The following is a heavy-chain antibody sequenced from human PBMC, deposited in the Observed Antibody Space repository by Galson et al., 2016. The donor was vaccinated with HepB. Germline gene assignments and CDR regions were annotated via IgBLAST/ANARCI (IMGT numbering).Heavy chain of an antibody. D-gene: IGHD3-22*01. CDR2: INWNGGST. V-gene: IGHV3-20*01. CDR1: GFTFDDYA. CDR3: ARDLRRYYYDSSGYPSSYYYGMDV. J-gene: IGHJ6*02. Sequence: SLRLSCAASGFTFDDYAMSWVRQAPGKGLEWVSGINWNGGSTGYADSVKGRFTISRDNAKNSLYLQMIILKAEDTALYHGARDLRRYYYDSSGYPSSYYYGMDVWGQGTTVTVSS.